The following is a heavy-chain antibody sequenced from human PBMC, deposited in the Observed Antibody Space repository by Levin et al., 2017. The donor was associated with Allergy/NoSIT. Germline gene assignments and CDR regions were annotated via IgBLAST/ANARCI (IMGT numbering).Heavy chain of an antibody. J-gene: IGHJ1*01. CDR2: IDPSDSYT. CDR3: ARHDYGSGSYYNAEYFQH. CDR1: GYSFTSYW. Sequence: GESLKISCKGSGYSFTSYWISWVRQMPGKGLEWMGRIDPSDSYTNYSPSFQGHVTISADKSISTAYLQWSSLKASDTAMYYCARHDYGSGSYYNAEYFQHWGQGTLVTVSS. V-gene: IGHV5-10-1*01. D-gene: IGHD3-10*01.